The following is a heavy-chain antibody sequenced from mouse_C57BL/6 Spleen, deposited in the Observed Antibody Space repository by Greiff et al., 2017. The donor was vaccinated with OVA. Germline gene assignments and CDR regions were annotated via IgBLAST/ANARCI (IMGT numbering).Heavy chain of an antibody. CDR2: IDPEDGDT. D-gene: IGHD1-1*01. CDR1: GFNIKDYY. CDR3: TLDYYGSRPFDY. V-gene: IGHV14-1*01. Sequence: VQLKQSGAELVRPGASVKLSCTASGFNIKDYYMHWVKQRPEQGLEWIGRIDPEDGDTEYAPKFQGQATMTADTSSNTAYLQLSSLTSEDTAVYYCTLDYYGSRPFDYWGQGTTLTVSS. J-gene: IGHJ2*01.